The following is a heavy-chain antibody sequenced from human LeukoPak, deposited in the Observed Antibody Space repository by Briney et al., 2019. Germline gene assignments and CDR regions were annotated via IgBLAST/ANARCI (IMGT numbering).Heavy chain of an antibody. D-gene: IGHD6-19*01. CDR2: IFNTGST. Sequence: SETLSLSCAVSGHSINSGFYWGWIRQPRGRGLEGIGTIFNTGSTYYTASLRNPVSSSVDTSKNHFSLRLSSVTAADTGVYYCAGRYTVAGWNFDDWGQGTQVTVST. J-gene: IGHJ4*02. V-gene: IGHV4-38-2*01. CDR3: AGRYTVAGWNFDD. CDR1: GHSINSGFY.